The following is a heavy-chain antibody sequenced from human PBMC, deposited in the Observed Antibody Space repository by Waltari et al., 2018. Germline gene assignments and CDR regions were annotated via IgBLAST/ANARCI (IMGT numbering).Heavy chain of an antibody. CDR2: LYSDGRT. V-gene: IGHV3-53*04. CDR3: ARGFTLILGP. J-gene: IGHJ5*02. CDR1: GLAANRKY. D-gene: IGHD3-16*01. Sequence: EMQLVESGGGLVEPGGSLTHSGTASGLAANRKYMSWVRQAPGKGPEWVSVLYSDGRTLYADSVKGRFTISRHDSKNTLYLQLNSLTPDDTAVYYCARGFTLILGPWGQGALVTVSS.